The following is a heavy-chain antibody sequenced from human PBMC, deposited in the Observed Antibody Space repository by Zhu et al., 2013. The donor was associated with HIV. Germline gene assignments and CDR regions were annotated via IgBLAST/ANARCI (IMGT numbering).Heavy chain of an antibody. CDR3: ARGPTYYYDSSGYYASE. J-gene: IGHJ4*02. V-gene: IGHV1-8*01. D-gene: IGHD3-22*01. Sequence: QVQLVQSGAEVKKPGASVKVSCKASGYTFTSYDINWVRQATGQGLEWMGWMNPNSGNTGYAQKFQGRVTMTRNTSISTAYMELSSLRSEDTAVYYCARGPTYYYDSSGYYASEWGQGTLVTVSS. CDR2: MNPNSGNT. CDR1: GYTFTSYD.